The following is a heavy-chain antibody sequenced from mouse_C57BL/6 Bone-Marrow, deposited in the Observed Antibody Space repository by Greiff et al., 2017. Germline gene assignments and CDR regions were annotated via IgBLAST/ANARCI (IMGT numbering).Heavy chain of an antibody. CDR1: GYTFTDYY. Sequence: EVQLQQSGPVLVKPGASVKMSCKASGYTFTDYYMNWVKQSHGKSLEWIGVINHYNGGTSYNQKFKGKATLTVDKSSSTAYMELNSLTSEDSAVYYCARLLRSYFDYWGQGTTLTVSS. V-gene: IGHV1-19*01. CDR2: INHYNGGT. D-gene: IGHD1-1*01. J-gene: IGHJ2*01. CDR3: ARLLRSYFDY.